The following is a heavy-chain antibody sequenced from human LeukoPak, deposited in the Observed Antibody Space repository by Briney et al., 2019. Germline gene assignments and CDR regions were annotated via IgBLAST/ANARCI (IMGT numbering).Heavy chain of an antibody. D-gene: IGHD1-1*01. J-gene: IGHJ5*01. V-gene: IGHV3-48*02. Sequence: PGGSLRLSCAASGFIFGSYSMNWVRLAPGKGLEWVSYISGSGTTIYYADSVRGRFTISRDNAKNSLLLQMNSLRDEDTAVYYCAREPTTNCFDSWGQGTLVTVSS. CDR1: GFIFGSYS. CDR3: AREPTTNCFDS. CDR2: ISGSGTTI.